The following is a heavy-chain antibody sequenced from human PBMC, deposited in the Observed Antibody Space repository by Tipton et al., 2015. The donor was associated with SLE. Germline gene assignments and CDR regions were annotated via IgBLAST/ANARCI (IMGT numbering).Heavy chain of an antibody. CDR3: ARAWSYSTGWYYDL. CDR2: IYDSGIT. Sequence: TLSLTCSVSGGSISNYSWSWIRQPPGKQLEWIVDIYDSGITDYNPSLKSRATISADTSKNHFSLELSSVTAADTAVYYCARAWSYSTGWYYDLWGRGTLVTVSS. V-gene: IGHV4-59*01. D-gene: IGHD6-19*01. J-gene: IGHJ2*01. CDR1: GGSISNYS.